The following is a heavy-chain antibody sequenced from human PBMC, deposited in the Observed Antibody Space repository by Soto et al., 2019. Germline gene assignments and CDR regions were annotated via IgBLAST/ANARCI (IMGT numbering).Heavy chain of an antibody. D-gene: IGHD2-21*02. V-gene: IGHV4-34*01. J-gene: IGHJ3*02. CDR3: ASALMTAYAFDI. CDR2: INHSGST. CDR1: GGSFSGYY. Sequence: SETLSLTCAVYGGSFSGYYWSWIRQPPGKGLEWIGEINHSGSTNYNPSLKSRVTISVDTSKNQFSLKLSSVTAADTAVYYCASALMTAYAFDIWGQGTMVTVS.